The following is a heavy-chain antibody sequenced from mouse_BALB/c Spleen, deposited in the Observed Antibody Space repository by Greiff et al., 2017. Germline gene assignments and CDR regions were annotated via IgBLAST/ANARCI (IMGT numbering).Heavy chain of an antibody. CDR1: GYTFSSYW. CDR3: ARTTAYYRYGY. J-gene: IGHJ2*01. CDR2: ILPGSGST. D-gene: IGHD2-14*01. V-gene: IGHV1-9*01. Sequence: QVQLQQSGAELMKPGASVKISCKATGYTFSSYWIEWVKQRPGHGLEWIGEILPGSGSTNYNEKFKGKATFTADTSSNTAYMQLSSLTSEDSAVYYCARTTAYYRYGYWGQGTTLTVSS.